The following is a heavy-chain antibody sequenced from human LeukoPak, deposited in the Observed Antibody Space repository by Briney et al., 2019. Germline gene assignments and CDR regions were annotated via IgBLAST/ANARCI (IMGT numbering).Heavy chain of an antibody. D-gene: IGHD6-19*01. CDR3: ARDGDTSGWVDFHY. V-gene: IGHV3-21*01. CDR1: GFTFSRYT. CDR2: LSNTNNYI. J-gene: IGHJ4*02. Sequence: PGGSLRLSCAASGFTFSRYTMNWVRQAPGKGLEWVSSLSNTNNYIYYADSVRGRFTISRDNAKNSLYLQMNSLRAEDTAVYFCARDGDTSGWVDFHYWGQGTLVTVSS.